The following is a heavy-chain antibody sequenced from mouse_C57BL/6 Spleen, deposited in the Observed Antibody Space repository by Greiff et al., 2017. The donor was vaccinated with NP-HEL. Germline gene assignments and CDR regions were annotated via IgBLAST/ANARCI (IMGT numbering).Heavy chain of an antibody. J-gene: IGHJ4*01. V-gene: IGHV1-76*01. CDR3: ARMGYSNLNAMDY. CDR1: GYTFTDYY. CDR2: IYPGSGNT. Sequence: EQLQQSGAELVRPGASVKLSCKASGYTFTDYYINWVKQRPGQGLEWIARIYPGSGNTYYNEKFKGKATLTAEKSSSTAYMQLSSLTSEDSAVYFCARMGYSNLNAMDYWGQGTSVTVSS. D-gene: IGHD2-5*01.